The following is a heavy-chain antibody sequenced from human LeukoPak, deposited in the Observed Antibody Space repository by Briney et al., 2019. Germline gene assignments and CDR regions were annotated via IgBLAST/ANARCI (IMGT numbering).Heavy chain of an antibody. CDR3: AREACSGGSCYDYTDY. CDR1: GGTFSSYA. J-gene: IGHJ4*02. D-gene: IGHD2-15*01. CDR2: ISAYNGNT. V-gene: IGHV1-18*01. Sequence: ASVKVSCKASGGTFSSYAISWVRQAPGQGLEWMGWISAYNGNTNYAQKLQGRVTMTTDTSTSTAYMELRSLRSDDTAVYYCAREACSGGSCYDYTDYWGQGTLVTVSS.